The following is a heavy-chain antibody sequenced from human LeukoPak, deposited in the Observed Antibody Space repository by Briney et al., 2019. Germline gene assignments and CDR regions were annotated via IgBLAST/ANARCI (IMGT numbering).Heavy chain of an antibody. CDR3: ARLEDNWFDP. Sequence: SETLSLTCTVSGGSISSGGYYWSWIRQHPGKGLEWIGYIYYSGSTYYNPSPKSRVTISVDTSKNQFSLKLSSVTAADTAVYYCARLEDNWFDPRGQGTLVTVSS. V-gene: IGHV4-31*03. J-gene: IGHJ5*02. D-gene: IGHD5-24*01. CDR2: IYYSGST. CDR1: GGSISSGGYY.